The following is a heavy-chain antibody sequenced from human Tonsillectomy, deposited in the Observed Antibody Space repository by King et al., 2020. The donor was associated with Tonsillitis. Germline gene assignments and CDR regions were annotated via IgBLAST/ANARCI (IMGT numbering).Heavy chain of an antibody. V-gene: IGHV3-53*01. J-gene: IGHJ4*02. CDR2: IYSDGTT. D-gene: IGHD3-16*01. CDR1: GFTVSSTY. CDR3: ARGVRGVGGVHFAF. Sequence: VQLVESGGDLIQPGGSLRLSCAASGFTVSSTYMSWVRQAPGMGLEWVSVIYSDGTTYYADSVKGRFTISRDNSKNTLYLQMNSLRAEDTAVYYCARGVRGVGGVHFAFWGQGTLVTASS.